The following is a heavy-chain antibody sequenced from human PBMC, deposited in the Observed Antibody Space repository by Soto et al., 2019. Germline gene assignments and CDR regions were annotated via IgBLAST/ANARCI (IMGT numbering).Heavy chain of an antibody. CDR1: GFTFSSYA. CDR3: ARDGYGSGSFGGMDV. D-gene: IGHD3-10*01. CDR2: ISYDGSNK. J-gene: IGHJ6*02. V-gene: IGHV3-30-3*01. Sequence: QVQLVESGGGVVQPGRSLRLSCAASGFTFSSYAMHWVRQAPGKGLEWVAVISYDGSNKYYADSVKGRFTISRDNSKNTLYLQMNGLRAEDTAVYYCARDGYGSGSFGGMDVWGQGTTVTVSS.